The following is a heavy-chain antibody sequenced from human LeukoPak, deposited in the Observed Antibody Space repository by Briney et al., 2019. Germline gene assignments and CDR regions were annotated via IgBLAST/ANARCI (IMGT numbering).Heavy chain of an antibody. J-gene: IGHJ5*02. V-gene: IGHV4-34*01. CDR3: ARAEFRSVVPWFDP. D-gene: IGHD3-22*01. Sequence: SETLSLTCAVYGGSFSGYYWSWIRQPPGKGLEWIGEINHSGSTNYNPSLKSRVTISVDTSKNQFSLKLSSVTAADTAVYYCARAEFRSVVPWFDPWGQGTLVTVSS. CDR2: INHSGST. CDR1: GGSFSGYY.